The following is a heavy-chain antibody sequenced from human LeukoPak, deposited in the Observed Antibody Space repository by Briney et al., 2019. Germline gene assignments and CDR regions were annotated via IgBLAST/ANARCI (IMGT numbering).Heavy chain of an antibody. D-gene: IGHD3-22*01. V-gene: IGHV3-21*01. J-gene: IGHJ4*02. CDR2: ISSSSSYI. CDR1: GLTISSYS. Sequence: GGSLRLSCAASGLTISSYSMNWVRQAPGKGLEWVSSISSSSSYIYYADSVKGRFTISRDNAKNSLYLQMNSLRAEDTAVYYCARDRYRYYDSSGSSFDYWGQGTLVTVSS. CDR3: ARDRYRYYDSSGSSFDY.